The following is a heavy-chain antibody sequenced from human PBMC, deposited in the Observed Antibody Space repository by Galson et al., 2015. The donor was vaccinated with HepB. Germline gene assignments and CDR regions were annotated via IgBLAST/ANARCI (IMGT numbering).Heavy chain of an antibody. CDR3: ARIYSSSPEGTVDY. CDR2: IYYSGST. Sequence: LSLTCTVSGGSISSYYWSWIRQPPGKGLEWIGYIYYSGSTNYNPSLKSRVTISVDTSKNQFSLKLSSVTAADTAVYYCARIYSSSPEGTVDYWGQGTLVTVSS. D-gene: IGHD6-13*01. J-gene: IGHJ4*02. V-gene: IGHV4-59*01. CDR1: GGSISSYY.